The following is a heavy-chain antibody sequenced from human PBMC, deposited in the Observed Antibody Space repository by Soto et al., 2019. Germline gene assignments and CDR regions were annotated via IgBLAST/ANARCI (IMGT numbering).Heavy chain of an antibody. J-gene: IGHJ4*02. CDR2: ISVKNGNT. D-gene: IGHD2-8*01. V-gene: IGHV1-18*01. CDR3: ARDLATFGPGPNEF. CDR1: GYFFTTYG. Sequence: QVQLVQSGSEVKKPGASVKVSCKASGYFFTTYGISWVRQAPGQGLEWMGYISVKNGNTNYAQKFQGRVTLTTDTSTTPAYMELRSLTSDDTAMYYCARDLATFGPGPNEFWGQGTLVTVSS.